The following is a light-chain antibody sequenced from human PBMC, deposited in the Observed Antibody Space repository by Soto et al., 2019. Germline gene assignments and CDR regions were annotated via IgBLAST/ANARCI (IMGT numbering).Light chain of an antibody. Sequence: QTVVTQEPSLTVSPGGTVTLTCGSSTGAVTSGHYPYWFQQKPGQAPRTLIYDTNNKQSWTPARFSGSLLGGKAALTLSGAQPEDEAEYYCLLSDSGAWVFGGGTKLTVL. CDR2: DTN. J-gene: IGLJ3*02. V-gene: IGLV7-46*01. CDR1: TGAVTSGHY. CDR3: LLSDSGAWV.